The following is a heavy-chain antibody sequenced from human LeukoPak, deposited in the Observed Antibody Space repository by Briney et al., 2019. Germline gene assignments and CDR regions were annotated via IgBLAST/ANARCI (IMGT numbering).Heavy chain of an antibody. D-gene: IGHD2-2*01. Sequence: SETLSLTCTVSSGSISTYYWNWIRQPPGKGLEWIGYINYSGSTNYNPSLHSRVTISVDTSKNQFSLMLSSVTAADTAVYYCARRLCSSPSCSIAPSGNWLDHWGQGILVTVSS. CDR3: ARRLCSSPSCSIAPSGNWLDH. CDR1: SGSISTYY. CDR2: INYSGST. J-gene: IGHJ5*02. V-gene: IGHV4-59*12.